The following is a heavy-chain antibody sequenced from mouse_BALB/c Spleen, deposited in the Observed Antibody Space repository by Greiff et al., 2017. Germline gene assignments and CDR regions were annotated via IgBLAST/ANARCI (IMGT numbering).Heavy chain of an antibody. V-gene: IGHV1S22*01. CDR1: GYTFTSYW. J-gene: IGHJ2*01. CDR3: TISRNYYGSIDY. CDR2: IYPGSGST. D-gene: IGHD1-1*01. Sequence: LQQPGSELVRPGASVKLSCKASGYTFTSYWMHWVKQRHGQGLEWIGNIYPGSGSTNYDEKFKSKGTLTVDTSSSTAYMHLSSLTSEDSAVYYCTISRNYYGSIDYWGQGTTLTVSS.